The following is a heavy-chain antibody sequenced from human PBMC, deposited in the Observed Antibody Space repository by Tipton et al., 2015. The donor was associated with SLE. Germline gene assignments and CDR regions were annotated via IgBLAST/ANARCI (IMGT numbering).Heavy chain of an antibody. CDR1: GGSISSHY. CDR3: ATSGYDFLSWFDP. CDR2: VHSSGST. D-gene: IGHD5-12*01. Sequence: LRLSFTVSGGSISSHYWSWIRQPPGKRLEWIGHVHSSGSTFYNPSLKSRVSISMDTSKNQVSLRMTSVTAADTAVYYCATSGYDFLSWFDPWGQGTPVTVSS. V-gene: IGHV4-59*11. J-gene: IGHJ5*02.